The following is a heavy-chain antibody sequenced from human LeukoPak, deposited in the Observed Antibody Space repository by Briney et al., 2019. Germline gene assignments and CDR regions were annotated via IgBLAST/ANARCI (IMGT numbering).Heavy chain of an antibody. V-gene: IGHV3-23*01. CDR3: ARDPSTRYSSGWYRWFDP. J-gene: IGHJ5*02. CDR2: ISGSGGST. CDR1: GFTFSSYA. D-gene: IGHD6-19*01. Sequence: GGSLRLSCAASGFTFSSYAMSWVRQAPGKGLEWVPAISGSGGSTYYADSVKGRFTISRDNAKNSLYLQMSSLRAEDTAVYYCARDPSTRYSSGWYRWFDPWGQGTLVTVSS.